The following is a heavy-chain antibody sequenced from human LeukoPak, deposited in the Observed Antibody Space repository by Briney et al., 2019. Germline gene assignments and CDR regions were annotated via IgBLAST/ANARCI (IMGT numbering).Heavy chain of an antibody. Sequence: GGSLRLSCAASGFTFSNYAMSWFRQAPGKGLEWVSAISGSGGSTYYADSVEGRFTISRDNSKNTLYLQMKSLRAEDTALYYCAKDRDGSGSYYYWGQGTLVTVSS. CDR2: ISGSGGST. CDR3: AKDRDGSGSYYY. V-gene: IGHV3-23*01. D-gene: IGHD3-10*01. J-gene: IGHJ4*02. CDR1: GFTFSNYA.